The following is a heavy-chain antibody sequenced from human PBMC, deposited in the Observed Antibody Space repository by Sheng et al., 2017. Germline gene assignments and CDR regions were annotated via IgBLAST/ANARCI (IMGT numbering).Heavy chain of an antibody. J-gene: IGHJ4*02. CDR3: AKDHHPWLTGRTYDLDY. V-gene: IGHV3-30*18. CDR2: ISYDGSNK. D-gene: IGHD7-27*01. Sequence: VQLVESGGGVVQPGRSLRLSCAASGFTFSSYGMHWVRQAPGKGLEWVAVISYDGSNKYYADSVKGRFTISRDNSKNTLYLQMNSLRAEDTAVYYCAKDHHPWLTGRTYDLDYWGQGALVTVSS. CDR1: GFTFSSYG.